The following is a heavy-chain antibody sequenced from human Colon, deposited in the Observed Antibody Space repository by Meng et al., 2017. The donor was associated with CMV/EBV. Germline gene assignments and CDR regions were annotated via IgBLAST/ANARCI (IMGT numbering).Heavy chain of an antibody. CDR3: ARGADIVVVPVCIGIDY. CDR2: INPNSGGT. CDR1: GYTFTGYY. Sequence: ASVKVSCKASGYTFTGYYMHWVRQAPGQGLEWMGWINPNSGGTHYAQNFQGRVTMTRDTSINTAHLDLSGLRSDDTAVYYCARGADIVVVPVCIGIDYWGQGTLVTVSS. D-gene: IGHD2-2*01. J-gene: IGHJ4*02. V-gene: IGHV1-2*02.